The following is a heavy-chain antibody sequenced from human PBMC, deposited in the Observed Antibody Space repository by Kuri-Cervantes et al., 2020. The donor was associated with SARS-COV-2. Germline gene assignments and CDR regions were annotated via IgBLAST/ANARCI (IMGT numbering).Heavy chain of an antibody. Sequence: GGSLRLSCKGSGYSFTSYWISWVRQMPGKGLEWMGRIDPSDSYTNYSPSFQGHVTISADKSISTACLQWSSLKASDTAMYYCATPVNCSGGSCYSQFDYWGQGTLVTVSS. V-gene: IGHV5-10-1*01. CDR3: ATPVNCSGGSCYSQFDY. CDR1: GYSFTSYW. D-gene: IGHD2-15*01. CDR2: IDPSDSYT. J-gene: IGHJ4*02.